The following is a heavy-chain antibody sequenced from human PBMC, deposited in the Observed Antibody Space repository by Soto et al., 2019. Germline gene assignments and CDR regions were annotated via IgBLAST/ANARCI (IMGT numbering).Heavy chain of an antibody. CDR2: ISAYNGNT. V-gene: IGHV1-18*01. CDR3: AWTRYFDWLSQSNNWFDP. Sequence: ASVKVSCKASGYTFTSYGISWVRQAPGQGLEWMGWISAYNGNTNYAQKLQGRVTMTTDTSTSTAYMELRSLRSDDTAVYYCAWTRYFDWLSQSNNWFDPWGQGTLVTVSS. CDR1: GYTFTSYG. J-gene: IGHJ5*02. D-gene: IGHD3-9*01.